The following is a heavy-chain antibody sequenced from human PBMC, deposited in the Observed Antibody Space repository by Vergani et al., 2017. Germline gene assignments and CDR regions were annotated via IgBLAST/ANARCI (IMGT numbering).Heavy chain of an antibody. V-gene: IGHV4-59*08. D-gene: IGHD6-13*01. J-gene: IGHJ5*02. CDR2: IYYSGST. CDR3: ARRLGIAAFWFDP. CDR1: GGSISSYY. Sequence: QVQLQESGPGLVKPSETLSLTCTVSGGSISSYYWSWIRQPPGKGLEWIGYIYYSGSTNYNPSLKSRVTISVDTSKNQFSLKLSSVTAADTAVYYCARRLGIAAFWFDPWGQGTLVTVSS.